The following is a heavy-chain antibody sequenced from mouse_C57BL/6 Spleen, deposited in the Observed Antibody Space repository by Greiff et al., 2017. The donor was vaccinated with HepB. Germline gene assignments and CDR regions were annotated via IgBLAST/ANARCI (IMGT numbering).Heavy chain of an antibody. CDR1: GYTFTSHW. CDR3: EKLRGQDYYAMDY. Sequence: QVQLQQPGAELVKPGASVKLSCKASGYTFTSHWMQWVKQRPGQGLEWIGEIDPSDSYTNYNQKFKGKATLTVDTSSSTAYMQLSSLTSKDSAVYDCEKLRGQDYYAMDYWGQGTSVTVSS. V-gene: IGHV1-50*01. D-gene: IGHD1-1*01. J-gene: IGHJ4*01. CDR2: IDPSDSYT.